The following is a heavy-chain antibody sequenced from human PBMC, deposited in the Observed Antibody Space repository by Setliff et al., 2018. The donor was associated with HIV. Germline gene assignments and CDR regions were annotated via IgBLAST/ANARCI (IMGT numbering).Heavy chain of an antibody. CDR2: IYYSGST. J-gene: IGHJ6*02. D-gene: IGHD4-17*01. CDR3: ARTAYDYGDYADEDYYYGMDV. CDR1: GGSTSSYY. V-gene: IGHV4-59*01. Sequence: SETLSLTCTVSGGSTSSYYWSWIRQPPGKGLEWIGYIYYSGSTNYNPSLKSRVTISVDTSKNQFSLKLSSVTAADTAVYYCARTAYDYGDYADEDYYYGMDVWGQGTTVTVSS.